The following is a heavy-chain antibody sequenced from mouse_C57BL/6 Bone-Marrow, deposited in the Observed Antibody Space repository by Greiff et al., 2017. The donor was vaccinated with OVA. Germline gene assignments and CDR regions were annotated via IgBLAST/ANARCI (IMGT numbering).Heavy chain of an antibody. CDR1: GYTFTDYN. D-gene: IGHD2-5*01. CDR3: ARSYSNPFYWYFDV. V-gene: IGHV1-18*01. Sequence: VHVKQSGPELVKPGASVKIPCKASGYTFTDYNMDWVKQSHGKSLEWIGDINPNNGGTIYNQKFKGKATLTVDKSSSTAYMELRSLTSEDTAVYYCARSYSNPFYWYFDVWGTGTTVTVSS. J-gene: IGHJ1*03. CDR2: INPNNGGT.